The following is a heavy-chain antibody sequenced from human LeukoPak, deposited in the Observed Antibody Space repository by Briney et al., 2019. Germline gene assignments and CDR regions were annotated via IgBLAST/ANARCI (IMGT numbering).Heavy chain of an antibody. CDR1: GGSFSGYS. D-gene: IGHD3-9*01. Sequence: SETLSLTCAVYGGSFSGYSWSWIRQPPGKGLEWIGCIYLSGSTYYNPSLKSRVTISVDRSKNQFSLKVNSVTAADTAVYYCARGDYDILTGYYSYYFDYWGQGALITVSS. CDR2: IYLSGST. J-gene: IGHJ4*02. V-gene: IGHV4-30-2*01. CDR3: ARGDYDILTGYYSYYFDY.